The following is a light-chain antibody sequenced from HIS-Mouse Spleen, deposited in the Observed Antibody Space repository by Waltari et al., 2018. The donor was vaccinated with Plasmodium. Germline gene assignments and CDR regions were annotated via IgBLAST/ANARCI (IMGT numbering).Light chain of an antibody. CDR3: SSYTSSSTRV. Sequence: PGQSITISCTGTSSDVGGYNYVSWYQQHPGKAPKLMIYDVSNRPSGVSNRFSGSKSGNTASLTISGLQAEDEADYYCSSYTSSSTRVFGGGTKLTVL. V-gene: IGLV2-14*03. CDR2: DVS. CDR1: SSDVGGYNY. J-gene: IGLJ3*02.